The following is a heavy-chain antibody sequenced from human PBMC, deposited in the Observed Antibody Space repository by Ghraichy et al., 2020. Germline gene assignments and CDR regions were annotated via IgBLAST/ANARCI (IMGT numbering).Heavy chain of an antibody. D-gene: IGHD3-16*01. V-gene: IGHV4-39*01. CDR3: ARQGRYDYVWGSSEGWFDP. CDR1: GGSISSSSYY. Sequence: SETLSLTCTVSGGSISSSSYYWGWIRQPPGKGLEWIGSIYYSGSTYYNPSLKSRVTISVDTSKNQFSLKLSSVTAADTAVYYCARQGRYDYVWGSSEGWFDPWGQGTLVTVSS. CDR2: IYYSGST. J-gene: IGHJ5*02.